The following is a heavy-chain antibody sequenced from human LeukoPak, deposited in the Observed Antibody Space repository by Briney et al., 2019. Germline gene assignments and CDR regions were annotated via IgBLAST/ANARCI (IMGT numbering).Heavy chain of an antibody. CDR2: MNHSGST. J-gene: IGHJ6*02. CDR3: ARGVVAGGDYYYYYGMDV. D-gene: IGHD6-19*01. V-gene: IGHV4-34*01. CDR1: GGSFSGYY. Sequence: SETLSLTCAVYGGSFSGYYWSWIGQPPGKGLEWIGKMNHSGSTNYNPSLKSRVTISVDTSKNQFSLKLSSVTAADTAVYYCARGVVAGGDYYYYYGMDVWGQGTTVTVSS.